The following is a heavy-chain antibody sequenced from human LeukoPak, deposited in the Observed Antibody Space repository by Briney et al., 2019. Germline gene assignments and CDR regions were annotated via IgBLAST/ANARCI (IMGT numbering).Heavy chain of an antibody. CDR1: GYTFTGYY. D-gene: IGHD2-15*01. V-gene: IGHV1-2*02. Sequence: ASVKVSCKASGYTFTGYYMHWVRQAPGQGLEWMGWINPNSGGTNYAQKFQGRVTMTRDTSISTAYVELSRLRSDDTAVYYCARSMSRYCSGGSCYFDYWGQGTLVTVSS. CDR2: INPNSGGT. J-gene: IGHJ4*02. CDR3: ARSMSRYCSGGSCYFDY.